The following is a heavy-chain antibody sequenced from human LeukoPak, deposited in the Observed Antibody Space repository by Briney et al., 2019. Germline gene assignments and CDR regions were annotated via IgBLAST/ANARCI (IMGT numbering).Heavy chain of an antibody. J-gene: IGHJ1*01. Sequence: GGSLRLSCAASGSTFSNYGMQWVRQAPGKGLEWLAVVSYDGRTTFYADSVKGRFTISRDNSKNTLDLEMDSLRTEDTAVYYCAKEPTSYSSGWYFHDWGQGTLVIVSS. D-gene: IGHD6-25*01. V-gene: IGHV3-30*18. CDR2: VSYDGRTT. CDR3: AKEPTSYSSGWYFHD. CDR1: GSTFSNYG.